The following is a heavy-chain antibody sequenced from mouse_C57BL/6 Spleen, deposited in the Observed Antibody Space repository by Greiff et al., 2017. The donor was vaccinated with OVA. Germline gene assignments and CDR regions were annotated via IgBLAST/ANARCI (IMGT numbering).Heavy chain of an antibody. Sequence: QVQLQQSGAELVRPGASVTLSCKASGYTFTDYEMHWVKQTPVHGLEWIGAIDPETGGTAYNQKFKGKAILTADKPSSTAYMELRSLTSEDSAVYDSTNYYGSSYYAMDYWGQGTSVTVSS. CDR2: IDPETGGT. CDR3: TNYYGSSYYAMDY. D-gene: IGHD1-1*01. CDR1: GYTFTDYE. V-gene: IGHV1-15*01. J-gene: IGHJ4*01.